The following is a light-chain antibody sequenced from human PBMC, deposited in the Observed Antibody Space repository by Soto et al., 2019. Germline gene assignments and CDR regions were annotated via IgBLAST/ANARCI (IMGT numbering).Light chain of an antibody. J-gene: IGKJ4*01. Sequence: DIQMTQSPSSLSASVGDRITITCQASQDINKYLNWYQQKLGKAPKLLIYDASNLQRGVPSRFSGSGSATHFSLSISSLQPEDIATYYCQQSENGPLTFGGGTKVEIK. CDR1: QDINKY. CDR3: QQSENGPLT. CDR2: DAS. V-gene: IGKV1-33*01.